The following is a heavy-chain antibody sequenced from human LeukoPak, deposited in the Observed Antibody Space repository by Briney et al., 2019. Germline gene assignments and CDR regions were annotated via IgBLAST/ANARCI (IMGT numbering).Heavy chain of an antibody. CDR1: RGSISSSSHY. J-gene: IGHJ5*02. Sequence: SETLSLTCTVSRGSISSSSHYWVWIRQPPGKGLEWIGTIYYSGTTYYNPSLKSRVIISVDTSKNQFSLRLTSVTAADTAVYYCARSYFTIFGVYNWFDPWGQGALVTVSS. CDR3: ARSYFTIFGVYNWFDP. D-gene: IGHD3-3*01. CDR2: IYYSGTT. V-gene: IGHV4-39*01.